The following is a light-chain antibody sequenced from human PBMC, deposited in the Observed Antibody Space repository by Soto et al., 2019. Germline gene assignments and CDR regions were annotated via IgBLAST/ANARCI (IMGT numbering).Light chain of an antibody. CDR3: TSYTSSSTTV. CDR2: DVT. Sequence: SVLTQPASVSGSPGQSITISCTGTSSDVGGYNSVSWYRQYPGKAPKLIIFDVTDRPSGISTRFSGSKSGNTASLTISGLQAEDEAVFYCTSYTSSSTTVFGTGTKLTVL. CDR1: SSDVGGYNS. V-gene: IGLV2-14*01. J-gene: IGLJ1*01.